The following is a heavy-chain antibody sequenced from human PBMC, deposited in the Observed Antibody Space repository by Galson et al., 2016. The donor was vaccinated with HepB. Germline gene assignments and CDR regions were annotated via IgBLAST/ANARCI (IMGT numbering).Heavy chain of an antibody. CDR2: IIANNGKT. Sequence: SVKVSCKASGYTFTSYGISWVRQAPGQGLEWMGWIIANNGKTNYAQKLQGRVTITTDTSTSTAYLDLTSLRSDDTAVYYCATYSSPSSFDYWGQGTLVTVSS. V-gene: IGHV1-18*01. CDR1: GYTFTSYG. CDR3: ATYSSPSSFDY. J-gene: IGHJ4*02. D-gene: IGHD6-19*01.